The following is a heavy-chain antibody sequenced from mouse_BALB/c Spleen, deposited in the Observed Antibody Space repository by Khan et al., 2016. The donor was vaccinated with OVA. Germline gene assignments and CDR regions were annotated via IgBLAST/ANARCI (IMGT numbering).Heavy chain of an antibody. CDR2: INSDGYYT. Sequence: VELVESGGDLVKPGGSLSLSCAASGFTFSTYGMSWVRQFPDKRLEWVATINSDGYYTYYPDTVKGRFTISRNNAENTLYLQMSSLKSEDTAIYYCASHLTGSFAYWGQGTLVTVST. D-gene: IGHD4-1*01. J-gene: IGHJ3*01. CDR3: ASHLTGSFAY. CDR1: GFTFSTYG. V-gene: IGHV5-6*01.